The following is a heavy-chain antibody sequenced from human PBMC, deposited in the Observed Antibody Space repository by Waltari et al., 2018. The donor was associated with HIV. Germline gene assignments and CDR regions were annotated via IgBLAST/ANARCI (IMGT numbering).Heavy chain of an antibody. D-gene: IGHD6-13*01. J-gene: IGHJ5*02. CDR1: GGSISSSSYY. Sequence: QLQLQESGPGLVKPSETLSLTCTVSGGSISSSSYYWGWIRQPPGKGLEWIGSIYYSGRTYYNPSLNSRVTISVDTSKNQFSLKLSSVTAADTAVYYCARAAPWNWFDPWGQGTLVTVSS. CDR2: IYYSGRT. V-gene: IGHV4-39*01. CDR3: ARAAPWNWFDP.